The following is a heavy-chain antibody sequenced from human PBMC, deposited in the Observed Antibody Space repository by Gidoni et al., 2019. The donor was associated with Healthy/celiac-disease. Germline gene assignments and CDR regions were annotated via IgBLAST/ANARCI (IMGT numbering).Heavy chain of an antibody. CDR2: IYPGDSDT. CDR3: ARHGYVYIVATSWFDP. Sequence: EVQLVQSGAEVKKPGESLKISCKGSGYSLTSYWIGWVRQMPGKGLEWMGFIYPGDSDTRYSPSFQCQVTISADKSISTAYLHWSSLKASYTAMYYCARHGYVYIVATSWFDPWGQVTLVTVSS. D-gene: IGHD5-12*01. CDR1: GYSLTSYW. V-gene: IGHV5-51*01. J-gene: IGHJ5*02.